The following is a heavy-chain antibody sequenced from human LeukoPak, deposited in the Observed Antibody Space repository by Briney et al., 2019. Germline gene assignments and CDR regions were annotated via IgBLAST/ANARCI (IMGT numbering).Heavy chain of an antibody. CDR3: VKDHGYSSAWYVRGFDY. Sequence: PGGSLRLSCSASGFTFSGYAMHWVRQAPGKGLEYVSGISSNGGSTYLADSVKGRFSISRDNSKNTLYLQMTSLRAEDTAVYYCVKDHGYSSAWYVRGFDYWGQGTLVTVSS. V-gene: IGHV3-64D*08. CDR1: GFTFSGYA. J-gene: IGHJ4*02. CDR2: ISSNGGST. D-gene: IGHD6-19*01.